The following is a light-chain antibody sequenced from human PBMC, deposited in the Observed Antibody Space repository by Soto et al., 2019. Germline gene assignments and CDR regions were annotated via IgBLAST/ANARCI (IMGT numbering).Light chain of an antibody. Sequence: DIQMTQSPSSLSASVGDRVTITCRASQGISNHLAWFQQKPGKPPKSLIYAAFNLQSGVPSRFGGSGSGTDFTLTISSLQPEDSATYYCQQYKTYPLTFGGGTKVEIK. J-gene: IGKJ4*01. CDR2: AAF. CDR3: QQYKTYPLT. CDR1: QGISNH. V-gene: IGKV1-16*01.